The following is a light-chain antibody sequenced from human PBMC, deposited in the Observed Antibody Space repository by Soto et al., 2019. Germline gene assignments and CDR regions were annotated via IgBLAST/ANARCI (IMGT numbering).Light chain of an antibody. Sequence: EIVMTQSPATLSVSPGERATLSCRASQSVSSNLAWYQQKPGQAPRLLIYGGSNRATGIPARFSGSGSGTDVTLTIRSLEPEDVAVYYGQQRSNWPWTVGQGTKVDIK. CDR3: QQRSNWPWT. CDR1: QSVSSN. J-gene: IGKJ1*01. V-gene: IGKV3-11*01. CDR2: GGS.